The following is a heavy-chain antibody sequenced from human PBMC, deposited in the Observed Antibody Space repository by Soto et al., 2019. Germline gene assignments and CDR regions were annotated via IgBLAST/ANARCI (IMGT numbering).Heavy chain of an antibody. Sequence: QVQLVQSGAEVKKPGSSVKVSCKASGGTFSSYAISWVRQAPGQGLEWMGGIIPIFGTANYAQKIQGRVTITADESTSTPYMELGSLRSEDTAVYYCARVRDPGLNLDYSYYGMDVWGQGTTVTVSS. V-gene: IGHV1-69*01. D-gene: IGHD1-1*01. J-gene: IGHJ6*02. CDR2: IIPIFGTA. CDR3: ARVRDPGLNLDYSYYGMDV. CDR1: GGTFSSYA.